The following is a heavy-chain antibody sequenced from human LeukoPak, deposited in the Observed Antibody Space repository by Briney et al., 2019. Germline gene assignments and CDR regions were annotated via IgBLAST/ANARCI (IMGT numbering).Heavy chain of an antibody. Sequence: GGSLRLSCAVSGFTFSSFEMNWVRQAPGKGLEWVSYISSSGSSIYYADSVKGRFTISRDNAKNSLYLQMNSLEAGDTAVYYCARACGASCYAVDYYYYGMDVWGQGTTVTVSS. CDR1: GFTFSSFE. J-gene: IGHJ6*02. CDR3: ARACGASCYAVDYYYYGMDV. D-gene: IGHD2-15*01. V-gene: IGHV3-48*03. CDR2: ISSSGSSI.